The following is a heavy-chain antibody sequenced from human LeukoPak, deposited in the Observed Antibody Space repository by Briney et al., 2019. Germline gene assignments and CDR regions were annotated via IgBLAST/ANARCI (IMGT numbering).Heavy chain of an antibody. Sequence: ASVKVSCKASGYTFTSYGISWVRQAPGQGLEWMGWISAYNGNTNYAQKLQGRVTMTTDTSTSTAYMELRSLRSDDTAVYYCARAVIVVVPAAKYYYYGMDVWGQGTTVTVSS. D-gene: IGHD2-2*01. V-gene: IGHV1-18*01. CDR3: ARAVIVVVPAAKYYYYGMDV. CDR2: ISAYNGNT. CDR1: GYTFTSYG. J-gene: IGHJ6*02.